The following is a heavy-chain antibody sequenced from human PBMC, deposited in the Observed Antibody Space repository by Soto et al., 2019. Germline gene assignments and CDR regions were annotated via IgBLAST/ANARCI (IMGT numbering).Heavy chain of an antibody. V-gene: IGHV4-34*01. Sequence: SETLSLTCAVDGGSCSGYYWSWIRQTPGKGLEWIGEINHSGSTNYNPSLKSRVTISVDTSKNQFSLKLSSVTAADTAVYYCALTIAGRYYYGMDVWGQGTTVTVSS. J-gene: IGHJ6*02. D-gene: IGHD6-13*01. CDR2: INHSGST. CDR1: GGSCSGYY. CDR3: ALTIAGRYYYGMDV.